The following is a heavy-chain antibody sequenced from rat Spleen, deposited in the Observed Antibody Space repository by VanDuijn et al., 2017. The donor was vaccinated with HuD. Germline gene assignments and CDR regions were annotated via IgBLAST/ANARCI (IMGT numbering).Heavy chain of an antibody. CDR3: ATRKANWFPY. V-gene: IGHV5-20*01. CDR2: ISSGGGGT. J-gene: IGHJ3*01. Sequence: EVQLVESGGGLVQPGRSLKLSCAASGFTFSSFPMAWVRQAPKKGLEWVASISSGGGGTYYSDSVKGRFTISRDNAKSILYLHMDSLRSEDTASYYCATRKANWFPYWGQGTLVTVSS. CDR1: GFTFSSFP.